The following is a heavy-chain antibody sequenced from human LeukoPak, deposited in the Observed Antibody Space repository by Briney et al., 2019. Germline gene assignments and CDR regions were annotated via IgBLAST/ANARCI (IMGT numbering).Heavy chain of an antibody. V-gene: IGHV3-23*01. CDR2: SSSGANA. D-gene: IGHD1-26*01. CDR1: GFTFRDAA. J-gene: IGHJ5*02. CDR3: AKDMELAS. Sequence: GGSLRLSCAASGFTFRDAAMTWVRQAPGQGLEWVSLSSSGANAYYADSVKGRFTISRDNSKNTLYLQMNNLRGEDTAEYYCAKDMELASWGQGTLVTVSS.